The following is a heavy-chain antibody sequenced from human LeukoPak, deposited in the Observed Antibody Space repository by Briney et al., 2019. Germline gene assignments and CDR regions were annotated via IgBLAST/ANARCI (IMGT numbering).Heavy chain of an antibody. Sequence: GGSLRLSCAATGFTVSSNYMSWLRQAPGKGLQCVSVIYSGGSTYYADSVKGRFTISRDNSKNTLYLQMNSLRAEDTAVYYCARGSTVTTYGAFDYWGQGTLVTVSS. CDR1: GFTVSSNY. CDR3: ARGSTVTTYGAFDY. V-gene: IGHV3-66*02. CDR2: IYSGGST. D-gene: IGHD4-17*01. J-gene: IGHJ4*02.